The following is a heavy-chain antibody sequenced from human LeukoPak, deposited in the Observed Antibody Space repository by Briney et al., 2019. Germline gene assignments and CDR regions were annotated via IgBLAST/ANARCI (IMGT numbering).Heavy chain of an antibody. V-gene: IGHV3-7*01. CDR2: INQDASEI. CDR3: ATDRDNSDWQKRFDS. CDR1: GSTFSTYW. Sequence: GGSLRLSCAASGSTFSTYWMNWYRQAPGKGLEWVGNINQDASEINYVDSVRGRFTISRDNAKNSLHLQMNSLRAEDTAVYYCATDRDNSDWQKRFDSWGQGTLVTVSS. J-gene: IGHJ4*02. D-gene: IGHD2-21*02.